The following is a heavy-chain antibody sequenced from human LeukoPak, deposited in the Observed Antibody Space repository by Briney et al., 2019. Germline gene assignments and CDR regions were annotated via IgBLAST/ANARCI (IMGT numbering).Heavy chain of an antibody. V-gene: IGHV3-21*01. CDR1: GFTFSSYS. D-gene: IGHD3-3*01. Sequence: GGSLRLSCAASGFTFSSYSMNWVRQAPGKGLEWVSSISSSSSYIYYADSVKGRFTISRDNAKNSLYLQMNSLRAEDTAVYYCARGGEHYYDFWRGYYSNYYYYYYMDVWGKGTTVTVSS. CDR2: ISSSSSYI. J-gene: IGHJ6*03. CDR3: ARGGEHYYDFWRGYYSNYYYYYYMDV.